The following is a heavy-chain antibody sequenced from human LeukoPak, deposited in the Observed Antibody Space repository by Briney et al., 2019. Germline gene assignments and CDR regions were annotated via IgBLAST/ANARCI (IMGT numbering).Heavy chain of an antibody. CDR3: ARVGSKLWFGELLYYFDY. CDR2: IIPIFGTA. D-gene: IGHD3-10*01. Sequence: ASVKVSCKASGGTFSSYAISWVRQAPGQGLEWMGGIIPIFGTANYAQKFQGRVTITADESTSTAYMELSSLRSEDTAVYYCARVGSKLWFGELLYYFDYWGQGTLVTVSS. J-gene: IGHJ4*02. V-gene: IGHV1-69*13. CDR1: GGTFSSYA.